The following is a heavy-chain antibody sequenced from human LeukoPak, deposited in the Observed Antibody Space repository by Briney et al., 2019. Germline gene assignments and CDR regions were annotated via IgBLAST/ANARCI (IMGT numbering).Heavy chain of an antibody. Sequence: SVTLSLTCAVSGGSMSSGGYSWSWIRQRPGKGLEWIGYIYYSGSTYYNPSLKSRVTISVDTSKNQFSLKLSSVTAADTAVYYCARNPPLRSHAFDIWGQGTMVTVSS. J-gene: IGHJ3*02. CDR3: ARNPPLRSHAFDI. CDR2: IYYSGST. CDR1: GGSMSSGGYS. V-gene: IGHV4-30-4*07.